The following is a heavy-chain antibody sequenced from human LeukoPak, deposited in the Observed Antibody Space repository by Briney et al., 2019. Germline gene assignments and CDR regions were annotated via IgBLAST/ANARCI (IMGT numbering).Heavy chain of an antibody. CDR2: ITAYNGNT. D-gene: IGHD6-6*01. J-gene: IGHJ4*02. V-gene: IGHV1-18*01. CDR3: ARGHSSSPYYFDY. CDR1: GYTFNSYG. Sequence: ASVKVSCKASGYTFNSYGISWVRQAPGQGLEWMGWITAYNGNTNYAQKFQGRVTMTRDTSISTAYMELSRLRSDDTAVYYCARGHSSSPYYFDYWGQGTLVTVSS.